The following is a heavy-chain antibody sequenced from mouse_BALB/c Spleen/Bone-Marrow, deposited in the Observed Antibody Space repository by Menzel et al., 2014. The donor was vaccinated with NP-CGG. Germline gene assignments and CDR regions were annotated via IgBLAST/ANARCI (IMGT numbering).Heavy chain of an antibody. CDR1: GYAFTSYN. CDR2: IDPYNGGT. CDR3: VREDYGSGFAY. D-gene: IGHD1-1*01. Sequence: VQLQQSGPELVKPGASVKVSCKASGYAFTSYNLYWVKQSHGKSLEWIGYIDPYNGGTSYNQKFKGKATLTVDKSSSTAYMYLNSLTSEDSAVYYCVREDYGSGFAYWGQGTLVTVSA. V-gene: IGHV1S135*01. J-gene: IGHJ3*01.